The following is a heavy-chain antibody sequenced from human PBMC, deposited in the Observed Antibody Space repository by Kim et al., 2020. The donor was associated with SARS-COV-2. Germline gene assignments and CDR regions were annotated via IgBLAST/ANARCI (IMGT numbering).Heavy chain of an antibody. Sequence: GGSLRLSCAASGFSFNTYGIHWVRQAPGMGLHWVSFISSDSSTIYYAASVRGRFTLSRDNAKNSVYLQMNSLRADDAAVYYCARGRGNYYYGLDVWVQGT. D-gene: IGHD3-10*01. CDR3: ARGRGNYYYGLDV. CDR1: GFSFNTYG. V-gene: IGHV3-48*04. CDR2: ISSDSSTI. J-gene: IGHJ6*02.